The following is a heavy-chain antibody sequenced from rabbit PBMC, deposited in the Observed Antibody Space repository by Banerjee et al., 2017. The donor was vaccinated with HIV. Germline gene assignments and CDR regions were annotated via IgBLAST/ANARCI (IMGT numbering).Heavy chain of an antibody. D-gene: IGHD8-1*01. Sequence: QSLEESGGDLVKPGASLTLTCTASGFSFSSSYYMCWVRQAPGKGLEWIACIYAGSSGSTNYASWAKGRFTISKTSSTTVTLQMTSLTAADTATYFCARTYGGSSYFGYFNLWGPGTLVTDS. CDR2: IYAGSSGST. J-gene: IGHJ4*01. V-gene: IGHV1S40*01. CDR1: GFSFSSSYY. CDR3: ARTYGGSSYFGYFNL.